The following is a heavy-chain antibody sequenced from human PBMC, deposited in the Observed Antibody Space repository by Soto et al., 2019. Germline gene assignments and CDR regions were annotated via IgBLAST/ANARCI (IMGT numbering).Heavy chain of an antibody. Sequence: QVRLQESGPGLVKPSGTVSLTCSVSGDSISSDKWWSWVRQPPGKGLEWIGEMHHSGSRHCKPSRWSRATISVDKSRNQFSLQLSSVTAADTALYFCARHRNLTLGFTCFDFWGQGILVTVSS. CDR3: ARHRNLTLGFTCFDF. D-gene: IGHD2-2*03. V-gene: IGHV4-4*02. J-gene: IGHJ4*02. CDR2: MHHSGSR. CDR1: GDSISSDKW.